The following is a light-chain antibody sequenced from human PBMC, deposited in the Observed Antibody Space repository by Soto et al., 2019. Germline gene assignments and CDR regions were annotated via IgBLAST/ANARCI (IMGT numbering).Light chain of an antibody. CDR1: QSVGSD. J-gene: IGKJ4*01. Sequence: EIVLTQSPATLSLSPGERATLSCRASQSVGSDLAWYQQKPGQAPRLLIYDISDRATGVPVRFSGSGSGTDFTLTISILEPEDSAVYYCQQRDSWPLTFGRGTKVEVK. CDR2: DIS. V-gene: IGKV3-11*01. CDR3: QQRDSWPLT.